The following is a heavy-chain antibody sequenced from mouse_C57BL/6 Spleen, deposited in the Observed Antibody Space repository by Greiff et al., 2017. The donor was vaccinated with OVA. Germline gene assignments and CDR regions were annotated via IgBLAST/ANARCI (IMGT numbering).Heavy chain of an antibody. CDR2: INPGSGGT. CDR3: ARSYGSTWFAY. D-gene: IGHD1-1*01. Sequence: VQLQQSGAELVRPGTSVKVSCKASGYAFTNYLIEWVKQRPGQGLEWIGVINPGSGGTNYNEKFKGKATLTADKSSSTAYMQLSSLTSEDSAVYFCARSYGSTWFAYWGQGTLVTVSA. V-gene: IGHV1-54*01. CDR1: GYAFTNYL. J-gene: IGHJ3*01.